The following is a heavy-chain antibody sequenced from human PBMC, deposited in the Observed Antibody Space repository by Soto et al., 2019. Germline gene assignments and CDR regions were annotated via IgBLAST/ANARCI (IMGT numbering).Heavy chain of an antibody. CDR1: GCRFIDYC. D-gene: IGHD4-17*01. J-gene: IGHJ6*02. CDR3: ARRTGLRYYYGMDV. V-gene: IGHV5-51*01. Sequence: LKVSRRGAGCRFIDYCVGWISQMHGKGLEWMGIIYPGDSDTRYSPSFQGQVTISADKSISTAYLQWSSLKASDTAMYYCARRTGLRYYYGMDVWAQGPTVTVSS. CDR2: IYPGDSDT.